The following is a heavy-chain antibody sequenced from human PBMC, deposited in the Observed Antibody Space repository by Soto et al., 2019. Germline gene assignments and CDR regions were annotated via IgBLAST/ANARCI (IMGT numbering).Heavy chain of an antibody. Sequence: AAVQVSFQASGYAFSNNDISWVRQSTGQGLEWMGWMNPNSGNGGYAQKFQGRVTMTRDTSTSTAYMELSSRASDDTAIYYCARMATSGTLNWFDPWGQGTLVTVSS. CDR3: ARMATSGTLNWFDP. J-gene: IGHJ5*02. CDR1: GYAFSNND. CDR2: MNPNSGNG. V-gene: IGHV1-8*01.